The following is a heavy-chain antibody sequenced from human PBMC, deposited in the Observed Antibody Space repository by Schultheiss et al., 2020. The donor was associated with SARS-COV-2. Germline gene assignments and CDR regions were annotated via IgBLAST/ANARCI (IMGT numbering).Heavy chain of an antibody. CDR1: GGSISSYY. Sequence: SETLSLTCTVSGGSISSYYWSWIRQPAGKGLEWIGRIYTSGSTNYNPSLKSRVTMSVDTSKNQFSLKLSSVTAADTAVYYCARAPRHGSVTQSLYGMDVWGQGTTVTVSS. CDR2: IYTSGST. V-gene: IGHV4-4*07. J-gene: IGHJ6*02. D-gene: IGHD5/OR15-5a*01. CDR3: ARAPRHGSVTQSLYGMDV.